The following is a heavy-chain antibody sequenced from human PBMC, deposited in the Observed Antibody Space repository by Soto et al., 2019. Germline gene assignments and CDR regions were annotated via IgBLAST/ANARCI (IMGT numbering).Heavy chain of an antibody. CDR1: GGSFTSNNW. J-gene: IGHJ4*02. CDR2: IYRTGST. D-gene: IGHD1-7*01. Sequence: SETLSLTCAVSGGSFTSNNWWTWVRQPPGQGLEWIGEIYRTGSTNYNPSLKSRVTISLDKSENQFSLKVTSLTAADMAVYYCASRDPGTSVDYWGQGTLVTVSS. CDR3: ASRDPGTSVDY. V-gene: IGHV4-4*02.